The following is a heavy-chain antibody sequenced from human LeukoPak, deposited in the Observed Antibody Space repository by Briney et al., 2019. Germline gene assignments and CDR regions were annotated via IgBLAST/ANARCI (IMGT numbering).Heavy chain of an antibody. V-gene: IGHV3-48*04. D-gene: IGHD1-26*01. J-gene: IGHJ4*02. CDR1: GFTFSSYN. Sequence: TGGSLRLSCEASGFTFSSYNMNWVRQAPGKGLEWVSFISSGGSSTYYADSVKGRFTISRDNAKRSLHLQMNSLRAEDTAVYYCARGYSGSYRVDYWGQGTLVTVSS. CDR2: ISSGGSST. CDR3: ARGYSGSYRVDY.